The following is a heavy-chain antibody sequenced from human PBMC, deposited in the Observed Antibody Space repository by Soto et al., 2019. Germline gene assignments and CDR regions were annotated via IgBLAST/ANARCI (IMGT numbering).Heavy chain of an antibody. CDR2: ISAYNGNT. CDR3: AGGGTPIDY. V-gene: IGHV1-18*01. CDR1: GYTFTNFG. J-gene: IGHJ4*02. Sequence: QVQLVQSGAEVKKPGASVKVSCKASGYTFTNFGISWVRQAPGQGLEWMGWISAYNGNTNYAQKFQGRVTMTTDTSTSTALMEVRSLRFDDPAVYLLAGGGTPIDYWGRGTLVTVSS. D-gene: IGHD2-8*02.